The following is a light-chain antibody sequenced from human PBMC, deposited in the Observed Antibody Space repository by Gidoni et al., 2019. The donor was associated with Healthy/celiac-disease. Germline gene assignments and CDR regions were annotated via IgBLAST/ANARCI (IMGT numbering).Light chain of an antibody. Sequence: DIVLTQSPGTLSLSPGERATLSCRASQSVSSSYLAWYQQKPGQAPRLLIYGASSRATGIPDRFSGSGSGTDFTRTISRLEPEDFAVYYCQQYGSSPQITFXQXTRLEIK. J-gene: IGKJ5*01. CDR1: QSVSSSY. CDR2: GAS. CDR3: QQYGSSPQIT. V-gene: IGKV3-20*01.